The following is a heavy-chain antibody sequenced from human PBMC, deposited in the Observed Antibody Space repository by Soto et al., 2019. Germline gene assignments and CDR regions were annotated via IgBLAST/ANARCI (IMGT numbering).Heavy chain of an antibody. Sequence: PSETLSVTCTVSGGSISSYYWSWIRQPPGKGLEWIGYIYYSGSTNYNPSLKGRVTISVDTSKNQFSLKLSSVTAADTAVYYCARRYDPGFDYWGQGTLVTVSS. CDR2: IYYSGST. J-gene: IGHJ4*02. V-gene: IGHV4-59*08. CDR1: GGSISSYY. CDR3: ARRYDPGFDY. D-gene: IGHD5-12*01.